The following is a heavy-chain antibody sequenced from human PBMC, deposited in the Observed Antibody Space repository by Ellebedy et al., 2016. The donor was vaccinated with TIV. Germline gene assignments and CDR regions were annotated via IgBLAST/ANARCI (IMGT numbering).Heavy chain of an antibody. CDR1: GFTFSAYV. CDR2: LSSDGDNR. CDR3: VSGDFAY. J-gene: IGHJ4*02. V-gene: IGHV3-30-3*01. Sequence: GESLKISCVASGFTFSAYVMHWVRQAPNKGLEWVAVLSSDGDNRHYADPVKGRFTISRDNSRNTLTLQMSSLRPEDTAMYYCVSGDFAYWGQGTLVTVS.